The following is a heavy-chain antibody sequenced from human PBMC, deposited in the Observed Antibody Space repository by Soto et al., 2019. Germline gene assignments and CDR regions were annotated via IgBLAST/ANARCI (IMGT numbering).Heavy chain of an antibody. V-gene: IGHV1-3*01. D-gene: IGHD6-19*01. J-gene: IGHJ1*01. CDR3: ARLSSGWYAEYFQH. Sequence: ASVKVSCKASGYTFTSYAMHWVRQAPGQGLEWMGWINAGNGNTKYSQKFQGRVTITRDTSASTAYMELSSLRSEDTAVYYCARLSSGWYAEYFQHWGQGTLVTVCS. CDR2: INAGNGNT. CDR1: GYTFTSYA.